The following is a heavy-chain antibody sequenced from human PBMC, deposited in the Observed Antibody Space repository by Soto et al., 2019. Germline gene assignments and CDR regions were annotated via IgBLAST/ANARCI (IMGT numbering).Heavy chain of an antibody. D-gene: IGHD3-10*01. V-gene: IGHV4-31*01. CDR1: GGSISSGGYY. CDR3: ARDGSGSYSAPLGY. CDR2: IYYSGST. J-gene: IGHJ4*02. Sequence: QVQLQESGPGLVKPSQTLSLTCTVPGGSISSGGYYWSWIRQHPGKGLEWIGYIYYSGSTYYNPSLKGQGTISVDTSKNQSSRKLSSVTAADRAVYYWARDGSGSYSAPLGYWGQGTLVTVAS.